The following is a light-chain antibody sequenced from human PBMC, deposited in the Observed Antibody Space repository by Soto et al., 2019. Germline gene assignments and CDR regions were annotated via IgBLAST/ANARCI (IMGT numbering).Light chain of an antibody. CDR2: DAS. V-gene: IGKV3-11*01. CDR1: QSVSSY. CDR3: QQRSSWPPT. J-gene: IGKJ5*01. Sequence: EIVLTQSPATLSLSPGERATPSSRASQSVSSYLAWYQQRPGQAPRLLIYDASDRATGVPARFSGSGSGTDFTLTISSLEPEDFAVYYCQQRSSWPPTFGQGTRLENK.